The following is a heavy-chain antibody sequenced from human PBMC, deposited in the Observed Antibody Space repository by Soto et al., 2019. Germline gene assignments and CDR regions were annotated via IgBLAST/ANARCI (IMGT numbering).Heavy chain of an antibody. V-gene: IGHV3-48*03. Sequence: GGSLRLSCAASVLTFSSYVMNFVRQAPGKGLEWVSYISSSGSARYYADSVKGRFTISRDNAKNSLYLQMNSLRAEDTAVYYCARPRRFLDWLLGLDYRGQGT. D-gene: IGHD3-3*01. CDR3: ARPRRFLDWLLGLDY. CDR1: VLTFSSYV. J-gene: IGHJ4*02. CDR2: ISSSGSAR.